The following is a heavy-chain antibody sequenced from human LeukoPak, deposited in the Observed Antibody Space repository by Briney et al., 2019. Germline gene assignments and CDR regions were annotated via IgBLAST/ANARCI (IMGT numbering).Heavy chain of an antibody. D-gene: IGHD5-12*01. CDR2: IYYDGNT. J-gene: IGHJ4*02. CDR3: ARQSQYSGYQAPDY. V-gene: IGHV4-59*08. Sequence: PSETLSLTCTVSGGSISISYWSWIRQPPGKGLEWIGYIYYDGNTNYNPSLKSRVTISVDTSKNQFSLKLNSVTAADTAVYYCARQSQYSGYQAPDYWGQGTLVTVSS. CDR1: GGSISISY.